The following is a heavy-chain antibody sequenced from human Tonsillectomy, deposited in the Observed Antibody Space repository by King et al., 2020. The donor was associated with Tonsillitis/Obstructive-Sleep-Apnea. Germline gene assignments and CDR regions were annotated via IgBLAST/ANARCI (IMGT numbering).Heavy chain of an antibody. J-gene: IGHJ6*03. CDR3: ERVEIVVVPAAPQGSYYYYYYYMDV. D-gene: IGHD2-2*01. CDR1: GFTFSDYY. Sequence: VQLVESGGGLVKPGGSLRLSCAASGFTFSDYYMSWIRQAPGKGLEWVSYISSSGSTIYYADSVKGRFTISRDNAKNSLYLQMNSLRAEDTAVYYCERVEIVVVPAAPQGSYYYYYYYMDVWGKGTTVTVSS. V-gene: IGHV3-11*01. CDR2: ISSSGSTI.